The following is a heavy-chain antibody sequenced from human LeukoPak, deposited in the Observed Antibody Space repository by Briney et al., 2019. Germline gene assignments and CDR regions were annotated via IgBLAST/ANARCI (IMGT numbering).Heavy chain of an antibody. CDR2: IIPVLGIA. CDR3: ASSGSYHKVSDY. D-gene: IGHD1-26*01. V-gene: IGHV1-69*04. Sequence: SVTVSFTASGGTFIIYAISWVRQAPGQGLEWMGRIIPVLGIANYAQKFQGRVTITADKSTSTAYMELSSLRSEDTAVYYCASSGSYHKVSDYWGQGTLVTVSS. J-gene: IGHJ4*02. CDR1: GGTFIIYA.